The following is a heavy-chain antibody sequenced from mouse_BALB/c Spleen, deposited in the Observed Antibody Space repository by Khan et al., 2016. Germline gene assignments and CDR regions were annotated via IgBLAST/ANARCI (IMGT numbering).Heavy chain of an antibody. D-gene: IGHD2-3*01. CDR3: ARSHYDGYSDFAY. Sequence: VQLQQSGAELVKPGASVKLSCTASGFNIKDTYMHWVKQRPEQGLEWIGRIDPANGNTKYDPKFQGKATITADTSSNTAYLQLSSLTSEDTAVYYCARSHYDGYSDFAYWGQGTLVTVSA. V-gene: IGHV14-3*02. CDR1: GFNIKDTY. CDR2: IDPANGNT. J-gene: IGHJ3*01.